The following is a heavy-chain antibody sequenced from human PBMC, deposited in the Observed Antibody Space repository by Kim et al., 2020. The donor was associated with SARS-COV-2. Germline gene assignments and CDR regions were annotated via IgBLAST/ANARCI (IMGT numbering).Heavy chain of an antibody. J-gene: IGHJ4*02. CDR2: ISAYTGNT. D-gene: IGHD2-2*01. CDR1: GYTFTSYG. CDR3: ARDENEEGYCSTTSCYHYNY. V-gene: IGHV1-18*01. Sequence: ASVKVSCKVSGYTFTSYGISWVRQAPGQGLEWMGWISAYTGNTNYAQKLQGRVTMTTDTSTSTAYMELRSLRSDDTAVYYCARDENEEGYCSTTSCYHYNYWGQGTLVTVSS.